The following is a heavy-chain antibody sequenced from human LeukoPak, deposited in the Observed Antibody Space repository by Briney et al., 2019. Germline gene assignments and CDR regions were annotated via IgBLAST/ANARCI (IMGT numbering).Heavy chain of an antibody. V-gene: IGHV4-39*07. D-gene: IGHD2-2*01. CDR2: IYYSGRT. Sequence: SETLSLTCTVSGGSISSSSYYWGWIRQPPGKGLEWIGSIYYSGRTYYNPSLKSRVTISVDTSKNQFSLKLSSVTAADTAVYYCARCPNIVVVPAAALGAWFDPWGQGTLVTVSS. CDR3: ARCPNIVVVPAAALGAWFDP. CDR1: GGSISSSSYY. J-gene: IGHJ5*02.